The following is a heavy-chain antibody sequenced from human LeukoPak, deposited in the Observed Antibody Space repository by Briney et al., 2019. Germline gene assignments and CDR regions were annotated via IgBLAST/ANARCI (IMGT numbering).Heavy chain of an antibody. D-gene: IGHD6-6*01. CDR2: ISSSSNTI. V-gene: IGHV3-48*02. CDR1: EFSFSDYS. CDR3: ARDGTDKKVAPRCFDY. Sequence: GGSLRLSCAASEFSFSDYSMNWVRQAPGKGLEWVSYISSSSNTIYYADSVKGRFTISRDNAKNSLYLQMNSLRDEDTAVCYCARDGTDKKVAPRCFDYWGQGTLVAVSS. J-gene: IGHJ4*02.